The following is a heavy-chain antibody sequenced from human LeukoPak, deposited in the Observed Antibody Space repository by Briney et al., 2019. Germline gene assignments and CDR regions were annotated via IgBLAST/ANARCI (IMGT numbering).Heavy chain of an antibody. Sequence: GESLKISCKGSGYSFTSYWIGGVRQMPGKGLEWMGIIYPGDSDTRYSPSFQGQVTISADKSISTAYLQWSSLKASDTAMYYCARLGLDYGSGSSFVMDVWGQGTTVTVSS. CDR3: ARLGLDYGSGSSFVMDV. CDR1: GYSFTSYW. J-gene: IGHJ6*02. CDR2: IYPGDSDT. V-gene: IGHV5-51*01. D-gene: IGHD3-10*01.